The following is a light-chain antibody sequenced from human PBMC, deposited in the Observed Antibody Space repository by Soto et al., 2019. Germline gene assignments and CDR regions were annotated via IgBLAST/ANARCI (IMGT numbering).Light chain of an antibody. Sequence: DIQLTQSPSFLSASVGDRVTITCRASQDTNNYLAWYQQQPGKAPKVLIYAASTLQSGVPSRFSGSGSGTEFTLTISSLQPEDFATYYCQQLNSYPYTFGQGTKLENK. CDR2: AAS. CDR3: QQLNSYPYT. CDR1: QDTNNY. V-gene: IGKV1-9*01. J-gene: IGKJ2*01.